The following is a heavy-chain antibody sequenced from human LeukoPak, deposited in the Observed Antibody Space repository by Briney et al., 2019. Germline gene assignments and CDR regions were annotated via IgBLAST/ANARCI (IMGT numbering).Heavy chain of an antibody. CDR3: AKGLYYDILTGYFDY. J-gene: IGHJ4*02. CDR2: ISWNSGSI. V-gene: IGHV3-9*01. CDR1: GFTFDDYA. Sequence: GGSLRLSCAASGFTFDDYAMHWVRQAPGKGLEWVSGISWNSGSIGYADSVKRRFTISRDNAKNSLYLQMNSLRAEDTAVYYCAKGLYYDILTGYFDYWGQGTLVTVSS. D-gene: IGHD3-9*01.